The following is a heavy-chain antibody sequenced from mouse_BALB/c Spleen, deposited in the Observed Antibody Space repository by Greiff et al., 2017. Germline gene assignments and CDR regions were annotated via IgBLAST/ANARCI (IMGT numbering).Heavy chain of an antibody. J-gene: IGHJ2*01. Sequence: VQLVESGPGLVQPSQSLSITCTVSGFSLTSYGVHWVRQSPGKGLEWLGVIWSGGSTDYNAAFISRLSISKDNSKSQVFFKMNSLQANDTAIYYCARNRGYGSSYEGYFDYWGQGTTLTVSS. CDR3: ARNRGYGSSYEGYFDY. V-gene: IGHV2-2*02. CDR1: GFSLTSYG. CDR2: IWSGGST. D-gene: IGHD1-1*01.